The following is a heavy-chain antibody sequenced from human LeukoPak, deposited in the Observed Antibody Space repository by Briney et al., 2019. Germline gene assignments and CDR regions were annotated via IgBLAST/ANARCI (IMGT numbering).Heavy chain of an antibody. Sequence: GESLKISCKGSGFSFTSFWIGWVRQMPGKDLEWMGIIYPGDSDTGYSPSFQGQVTISADRSTSTAYLQWSRLKASDTAIYYCARSAADRSTSLYFQHWGQGTLVTVSS. CDR2: IYPGDSDT. CDR1: GFSFTSFW. J-gene: IGHJ1*01. CDR3: ARSAADRSTSLYFQH. V-gene: IGHV5-51*01. D-gene: IGHD2/OR15-2a*01.